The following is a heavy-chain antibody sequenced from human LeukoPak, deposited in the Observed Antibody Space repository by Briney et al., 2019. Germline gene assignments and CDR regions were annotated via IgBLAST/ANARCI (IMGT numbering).Heavy chain of an antibody. Sequence: PGRSLRLSCAASGSTSSSYGMHWVRPAPGKGLEWVAATSYDGSNKYYGDSVRGRFTISRDNSKDTLYLQMNSLRAEDTAVYYCAKEEWDISSWYGYFQHWGQGTLVTVSS. J-gene: IGHJ1*01. V-gene: IGHV3-30*18. CDR3: AKEEWDISSWYGYFQH. CDR2: TSYDGSNK. D-gene: IGHD6-13*01. CDR1: GSTSSSYG.